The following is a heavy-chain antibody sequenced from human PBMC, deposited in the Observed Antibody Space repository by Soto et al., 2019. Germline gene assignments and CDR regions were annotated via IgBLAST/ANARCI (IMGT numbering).Heavy chain of an antibody. D-gene: IGHD2-15*01. CDR2: VSGDNGHT. CDR1: GYTFTTHG. CDR3: ARALGYCRSGTCYREGVDP. V-gene: IGHV1-18*01. J-gene: IGHJ5*02. Sequence: QVQLVQSGAEVKKPGASVKVSCKASGYTFTTHGISWVRQAPGQGLEWMGWVSGDNGHTNYAQSLQCRVTMTTDTSTNTASMGPRRLTSDDTAVYYCARALGYCRSGTCYREGVDPWGQGTLVTVSS.